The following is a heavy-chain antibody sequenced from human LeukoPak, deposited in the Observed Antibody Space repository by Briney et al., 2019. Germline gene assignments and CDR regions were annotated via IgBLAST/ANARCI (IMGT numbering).Heavy chain of an antibody. J-gene: IGHJ4*02. D-gene: IGHD3-10*01. CDR1: GYTFTSYG. CDR2: ISAYNGDT. CDR3: ARFRAGVGEPYGDY. V-gene: IGHV1-18*01. Sequence: ASVKVSCKASGYTFTSYGINWVRQAPGQGLEGMGWISAYNGDTNYAQKLQGRVTMTTETSTSTAYMEVRSLRFDDTAVYYCARFRAGVGEPYGDYWGQGTLVTVSS.